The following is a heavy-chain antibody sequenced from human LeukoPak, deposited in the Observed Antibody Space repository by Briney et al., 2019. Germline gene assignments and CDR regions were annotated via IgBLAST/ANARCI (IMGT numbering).Heavy chain of an antibody. V-gene: IGHV3-7*03. CDR2: IKQDGSEK. D-gene: IGHD1-14*01. Sequence: GGSLRLSCAASGFAFSSSWMSWVRQAPGKGLEWVANIKQDGSEKYYVDSVKGRFTISRDNAKNSLYLQMNSLRAEDMALYYCAKESRTHDAFDIWGQGTMVTVSS. CDR1: GFAFSSSW. CDR3: AKESRTHDAFDI. J-gene: IGHJ3*02.